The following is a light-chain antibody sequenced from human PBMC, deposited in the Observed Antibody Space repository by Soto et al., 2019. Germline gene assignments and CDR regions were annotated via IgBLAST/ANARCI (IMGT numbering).Light chain of an antibody. Sequence: QSALTQPPSASGSPGQSVTISCTGTSSDVGAYNSVSWYQQHPGKAPKLMIYEVSKRPSGVPDRFSGSKSGNTASLIVSGLQAEDEADYYCSSYAGSNNQVFGTGTKVTVL. CDR3: SSYAGSNNQV. J-gene: IGLJ1*01. CDR1: SSDVGAYNS. V-gene: IGLV2-8*01. CDR2: EVS.